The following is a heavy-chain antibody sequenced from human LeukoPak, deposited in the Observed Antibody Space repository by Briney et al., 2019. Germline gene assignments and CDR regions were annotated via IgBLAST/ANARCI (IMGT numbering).Heavy chain of an antibody. D-gene: IGHD5-24*01. Sequence: PGESLRLSCAASGFTFSSYEMNWVRQAPGKGLEWVSYISSSGSTIYYADSVKGRFTISRDNAKNSLYLQMNSLRVEDTAVYHCARGAFRWLQSSFGDYWGQGTLVTVSS. V-gene: IGHV3-48*03. J-gene: IGHJ4*02. CDR2: ISSSGSTI. CDR1: GFTFSSYE. CDR3: ARGAFRWLQSSFGDY.